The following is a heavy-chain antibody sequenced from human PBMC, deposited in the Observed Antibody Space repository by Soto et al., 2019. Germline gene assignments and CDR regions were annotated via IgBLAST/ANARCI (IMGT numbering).Heavy chain of an antibody. J-gene: IGHJ6*02. V-gene: IGHV1-69*01. CDR3: ARVYRDNYFYAMDV. CDR1: GGSFSKYG. CDR2: IIPMFGIG. Sequence: QVQLVQSGAEVKMPGSSVRVSCKASGGSFSKYGISWVRQAPGQGLEWMGGIIPMFGIGNYAEKFLSRVTIAAEECTRTRHMELSSLSSEDTAVFFFARVYRDNYFYAMDVGGQGTTVTVSS. D-gene: IGHD3-10*01.